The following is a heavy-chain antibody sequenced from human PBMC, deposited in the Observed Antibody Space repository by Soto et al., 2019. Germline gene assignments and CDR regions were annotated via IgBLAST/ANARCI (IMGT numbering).Heavy chain of an antibody. CDR3: ARHDFWSGYPVDY. J-gene: IGHJ4*02. CDR1: GFTFSSYA. CDR2: ISYDGSNK. Sequence: GGSLRLSCAASGFTFSSYAMHWVRQAPGKGLEWVAVISYDGSNKYYADSVKGRFTISRDNSKNTLYLQMNSLRAEDTAVYYCARHDFWSGYPVDYWGQGTLVTVSS. V-gene: IGHV3-30-3*01. D-gene: IGHD3-3*01.